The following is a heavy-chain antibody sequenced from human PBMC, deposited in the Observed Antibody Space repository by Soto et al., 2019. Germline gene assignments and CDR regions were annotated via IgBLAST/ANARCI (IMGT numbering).Heavy chain of an antibody. CDR1: GFTFNDFY. CDR3: ARDASGTMTMVTTRPDL. J-gene: IGHJ5*02. D-gene: IGHD4-17*01. CDR2: ISTSGSTI. Sequence: GGSLRLSCAASGFTFNDFYRTWIRQAPGKGLEWLSYISTSGSTIFYTDSVKGRFTISRDNAKNTLYLQMNSLRPEDTAVYFCARDASGTMTMVTTRPDLWGQGTLVTVSS. V-gene: IGHV3-11*04.